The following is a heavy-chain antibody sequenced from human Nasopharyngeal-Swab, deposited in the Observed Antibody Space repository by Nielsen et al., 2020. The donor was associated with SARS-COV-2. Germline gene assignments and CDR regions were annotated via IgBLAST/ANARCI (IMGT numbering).Heavy chain of an antibody. D-gene: IGHD3-9*01. Sequence: GESLKISCAASGFTSSNAWMTWVRQAPGKGLEWVSSIKSNTGYISYANSVKGRFTISRDNTKNSLYLQMNNLRAEDTAVYYCARDRYEILIGWYFDSWGQGTPVTVSS. CDR3: ARDRYEILIGWYFDS. CDR1: GFTSSNAW. J-gene: IGHJ4*02. CDR2: IKSNTGYI. V-gene: IGHV3-21*01.